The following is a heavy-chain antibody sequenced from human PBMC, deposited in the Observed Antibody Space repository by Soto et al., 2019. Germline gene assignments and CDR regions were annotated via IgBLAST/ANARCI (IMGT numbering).Heavy chain of an antibody. D-gene: IGHD3-22*01. CDR1: GFIFSNAW. J-gene: IGHJ4*02. CDR2: IKSRTDGGTT. V-gene: IGHV3-15*07. CDR3: TTAKVSYYDSSAYYYVFHPPFDY. Sequence: PGGSLRLSCAASGFIFSNAWMNWVRQAPGKGLEWVGRIKSRTDGGTTDYAAPVKGRFTISRDDSKNTLYLQMNSLKTEDTAVYYCTTAKVSYYDSSAYYYVFHPPFDYWGQGTLVTVSS.